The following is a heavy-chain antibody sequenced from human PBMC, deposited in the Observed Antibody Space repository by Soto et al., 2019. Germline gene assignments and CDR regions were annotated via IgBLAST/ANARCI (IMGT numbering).Heavy chain of an antibody. CDR2: ISYDGGNK. V-gene: IGHV3-30*18. Sequence: PGGSLRLSCAASGFTFSSYGMHWVRQAPGKGLEWVAVISYDGGNKYYADSVKGRFTISRDNSKNTLYLQMNSLRAEDTAVCYCAKSLNYDFWSGRLTYYYYYGMDVWGQGTTVTVSS. CDR1: GFTFSSYG. D-gene: IGHD3-3*01. CDR3: AKSLNYDFWSGRLTYYYYYGMDV. J-gene: IGHJ6*02.